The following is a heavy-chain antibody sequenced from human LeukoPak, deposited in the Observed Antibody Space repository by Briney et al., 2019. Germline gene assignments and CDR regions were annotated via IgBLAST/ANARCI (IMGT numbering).Heavy chain of an antibody. J-gene: IGHJ6*04. CDR2: IRHDESNR. CDR3: AGREAKVVSYGLDV. D-gene: IGHD4/OR15-4a*01. V-gene: IGHV3-33*07. CDR1: GFTFSSYV. Sequence: GRSLRLSCVGSGFTFSSYVMYWVRQAQGKGLEWVAVIRHDESNRYYADSVKGRFTISRDNPKNIMYLQMNSLGAEDTAVYYCAGREAKVVSYGLDVWGKGTTVTVST.